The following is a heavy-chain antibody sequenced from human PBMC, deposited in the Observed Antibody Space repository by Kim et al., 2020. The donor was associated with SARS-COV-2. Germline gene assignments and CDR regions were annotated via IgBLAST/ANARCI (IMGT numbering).Heavy chain of an antibody. V-gene: IGHV3-74*01. D-gene: IGHD1-7*01. Sequence: EKGRFTTSSDNAKNTLYMKMNGLRAEDTAVYYCARATAHRDWNYVSYAFDIWGQGTMVTVSS. CDR3: ARATAHRDWNYVSYAFDI. J-gene: IGHJ3*02.